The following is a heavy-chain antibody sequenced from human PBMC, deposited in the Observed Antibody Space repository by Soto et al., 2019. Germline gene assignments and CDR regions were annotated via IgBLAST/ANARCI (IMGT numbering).Heavy chain of an antibody. D-gene: IGHD2-21*02. CDR3: ARAYGGDFNYYGMDV. CDR2: IFPGDSYT. V-gene: IGHV5-51*01. CDR1: GYNFGGYW. J-gene: IGHJ6*02. Sequence: SLKISCKASGYNFGGYWIGWVRQMPGKGLEWMGIIFPGDSYTRYSPSFQGHFTISVDKSTSTAYLQWTSLKASDTATYYCARAYGGDFNYYGMDVWGQGTTVPASS.